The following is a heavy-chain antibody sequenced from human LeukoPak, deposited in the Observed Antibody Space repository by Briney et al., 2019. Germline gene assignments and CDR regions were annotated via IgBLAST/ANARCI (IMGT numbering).Heavy chain of an antibody. Sequence: VASVKVSCKASGYTFTGYYMHWVRQAPGQGLEWMGWINPNSGGTNYAQKFQGRVTMTRDTSISTAYMELSRLRSDDTAVYYCARGEYCSSTSCLYAFDIWGQGTMVTVSS. V-gene: IGHV1-2*02. J-gene: IGHJ3*02. CDR3: ARGEYCSSTSCLYAFDI. CDR2: INPNSGGT. D-gene: IGHD2-2*01. CDR1: GYTFTGYY.